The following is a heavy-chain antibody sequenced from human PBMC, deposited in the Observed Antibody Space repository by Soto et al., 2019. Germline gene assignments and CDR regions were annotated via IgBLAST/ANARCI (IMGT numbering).Heavy chain of an antibody. D-gene: IGHD4-17*01. V-gene: IGHV1-69*13. J-gene: IGHJ3*02. Sequence: ASVKVSCKASGGTFSSYAISWVRQAPGQGLEWMGGIIPIFGTANYAQKFQGRVTITADESTSTAYMELSSLRSEDTAVYYCHHGGPSDAFDIWGQGTMVNVSS. CDR3: HHGGPSDAFDI. CDR2: IIPIFGTA. CDR1: GGTFSSYA.